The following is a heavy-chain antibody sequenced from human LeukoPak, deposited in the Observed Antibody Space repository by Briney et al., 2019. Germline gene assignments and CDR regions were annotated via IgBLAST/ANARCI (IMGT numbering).Heavy chain of an antibody. CDR2: IYTSGST. Sequence: SQTLSLTCIVSGGSISSGSYYWSWIRQPAGKGLEWIGRIYTSGSTYYNPSLKSRVTISIDTSKNQFSLKLSSVTAADTAVYYCARELGRYCSSTSCAQGIDYWGQGTLVTVSS. D-gene: IGHD2-2*01. J-gene: IGHJ4*02. V-gene: IGHV4-61*02. CDR3: ARELGRYCSSTSCAQGIDY. CDR1: GGSISSGSYY.